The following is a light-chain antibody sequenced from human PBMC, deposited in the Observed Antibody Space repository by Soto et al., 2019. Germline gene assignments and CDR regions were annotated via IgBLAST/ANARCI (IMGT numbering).Light chain of an antibody. Sequence: QSALTQPASVSGSPGQSITISCTGTSSDVGGYNYVSWYQQHPGKAPKLMIYDVSNRPSGVSNRVSGSKSGNTASLNISGLQAEDEADYYCSSYTSSSTYVCGTGTKLTVL. V-gene: IGLV2-14*01. CDR2: DVS. J-gene: IGLJ1*01. CDR1: SSDVGGYNY. CDR3: SSYTSSSTYV.